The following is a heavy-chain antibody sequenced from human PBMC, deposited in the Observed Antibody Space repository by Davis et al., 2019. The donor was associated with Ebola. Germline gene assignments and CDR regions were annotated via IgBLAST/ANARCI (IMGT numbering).Heavy chain of an antibody. J-gene: IGHJ6*02. CDR3: GRAHHEWDLGIVGGMDV. CDR1: GFPFSTFW. D-gene: IGHD2/OR15-2a*01. V-gene: IGHV3-74*01. CDR2: IKGDGSST. Sequence: HTGGSLRLSCVASGFPFSTFWMHWVRQVPGKGLIWVSRIKGDGSSTSYADSVKGRSTISRDNAKNTLHLQRNRLRAEDTAVYYCGRAHHEWDLGIVGGMDVWGQGTTVTVSS.